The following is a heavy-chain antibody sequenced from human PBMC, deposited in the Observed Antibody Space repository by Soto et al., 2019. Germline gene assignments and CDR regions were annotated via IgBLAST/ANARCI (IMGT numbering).Heavy chain of an antibody. V-gene: IGHV4-4*02. D-gene: IGHD7-27*01. Sequence: VQLQESGPGLVMPSETLSLTCAVSGGSITHDNWWNWARQPPGKGLEWIGEISHSGTTNYNPSLKSRVTISVDMSKNQLSLKLTSVTAADTAVYYCAKDHTGADAFDIWGQGIMVTVSS. CDR1: GGSITHDNW. J-gene: IGHJ3*02. CDR2: ISHSGTT. CDR3: AKDHTGADAFDI.